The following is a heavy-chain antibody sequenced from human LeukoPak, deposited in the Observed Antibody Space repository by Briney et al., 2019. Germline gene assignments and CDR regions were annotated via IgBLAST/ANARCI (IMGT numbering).Heavy chain of an antibody. CDR2: IYYSGST. D-gene: IGHD1-26*01. Sequence: SETLSLTCTVSGGSISSYYWSWIRQPPGKGLEWIGYIYYSGSTNYNPSLKSRVTISVDTSKNQFSLKLSSVTAADTAVYYCARLTRYSGRSEEDYWGQGTLVTVSS. CDR3: ARLTRYSGRSEEDY. J-gene: IGHJ4*02. CDR1: GGSISSYY. V-gene: IGHV4-59*01.